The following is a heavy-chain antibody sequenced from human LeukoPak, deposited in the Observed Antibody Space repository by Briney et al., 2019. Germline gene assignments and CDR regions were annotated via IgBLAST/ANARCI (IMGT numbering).Heavy chain of an antibody. V-gene: IGHV4-4*02. CDR3: ARTASYSSGWYFLDY. CDR1: GGSILTTNW. Sequence: SGTLSLTCAVSGGSILTTNWWSWVRQPPGKGLEWIGEVHLSGASNYNPSLKSRVTISVDTSKNQFSLKLNSVTAADTAVYYCARTASYSSGWYFLDYWGQGTLVTVSS. J-gene: IGHJ4*02. CDR2: VHLSGAS. D-gene: IGHD6-19*01.